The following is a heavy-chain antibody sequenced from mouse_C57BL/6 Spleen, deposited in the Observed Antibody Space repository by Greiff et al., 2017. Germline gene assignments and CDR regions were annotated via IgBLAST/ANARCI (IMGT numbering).Heavy chain of an antibody. V-gene: IGHV1-26*01. D-gene: IGHD1-1*01. Sequence: VQLQQSGPELVKPGASVKISCKASGYTFTDYYMNWVKQSHGKSLEWIGAINPNNGGTSYNQKFKGKATLTVDKSSSTAYMELRSLTSEDSAVYYCARSAVGADYYAMDYWGQGTSVTVSS. CDR3: ARSAVGADYYAMDY. CDR2: INPNNGGT. CDR1: GYTFTDYY. J-gene: IGHJ4*01.